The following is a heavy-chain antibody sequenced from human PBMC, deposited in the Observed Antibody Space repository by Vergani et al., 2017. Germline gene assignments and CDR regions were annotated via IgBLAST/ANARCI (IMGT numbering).Heavy chain of an antibody. V-gene: IGHV3-15*01. CDR2: IKSKTDGGTT. CDR1: GFTFSNAW. J-gene: IGHJ4*02. CDR3: ARLQKGYSSSFDF. Sequence: EVQLVESGGGLVKPGGSLRLSCAASGFTFSNAWMSWVRQAPGKGLEWVGRIKSKTDGGTTDYAAPVKGRFTISRDDSKNTLYLQMNSLKTEDTAVYYCARLQKGYSSSFDFWGQGTLVTVSS. D-gene: IGHD5-18*01.